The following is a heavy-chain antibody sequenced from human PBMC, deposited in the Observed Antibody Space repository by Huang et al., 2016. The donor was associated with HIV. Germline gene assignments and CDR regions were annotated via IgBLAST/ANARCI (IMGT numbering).Heavy chain of an antibody. CDR2: KMPIFGEP. J-gene: IGHJ4*02. V-gene: IGHV1-69*13. D-gene: IGHD1-26*01. Sequence: QVQLVQSGAEVKKPGSSLRVSCRASGDTFRKYAISWVRQAPGQGLEWVGGKMPIFGEPKYAQKFQGRITITAQESTSTIYVELSRLTFQDTAIYYCARGLWDSTWDGTDWLLRHFDSWGLGTLVTISS. CDR3: ARGLWDSTWDGTDWLLRHFDS. CDR1: GDTFRKYA.